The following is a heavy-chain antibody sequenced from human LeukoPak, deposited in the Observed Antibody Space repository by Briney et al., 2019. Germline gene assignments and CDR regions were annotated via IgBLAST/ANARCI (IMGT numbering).Heavy chain of an antibody. J-gene: IGHJ4*02. CDR2: ISYDGSNK. Sequence: HPGRSLRLSCAASGFTFSSYGMHWVRQAPGKGLEWVAVISYDGSNKYYADSVKGRFTISRDNSKNTLYLQMNSLRAEDTAVYYCARRGGDSRQYYFDYWGQGTLVTVSS. V-gene: IGHV3-30*03. CDR3: ARRGGDSRQYYFDY. D-gene: IGHD4-17*01. CDR1: GFTFSSYG.